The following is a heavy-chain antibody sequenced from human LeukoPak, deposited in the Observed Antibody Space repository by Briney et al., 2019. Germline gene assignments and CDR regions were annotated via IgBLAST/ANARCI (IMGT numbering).Heavy chain of an antibody. J-gene: IGHJ5*02. D-gene: IGHD6-13*01. CDR1: SESFSTYY. CDR2: INHSGST. Sequence: PSETLSLTCAVYSESFSTYYWSWIRQPPGKGLEWIGEINHSGSTNYNPSLKSRVTISVDTSKNQFSLKLSSVTAADTAVYYCARRLVGYSSSRSPFDPWGQGTLVTVSS. V-gene: IGHV4-34*01. CDR3: ARRLVGYSSSRSPFDP.